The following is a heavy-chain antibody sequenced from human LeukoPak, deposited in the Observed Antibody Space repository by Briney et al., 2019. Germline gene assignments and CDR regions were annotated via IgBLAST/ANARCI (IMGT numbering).Heavy chain of an antibody. V-gene: IGHV3-9*01. CDR2: ISWNSGSI. CDR3: AKGYDFWSGYYNY. D-gene: IGHD3-3*01. CDR1: GFIFNNYA. J-gene: IGHJ4*02. Sequence: GGSLRLSCAGSGFIFNNYAMHWVRQAPGKGLEWVSGISWNSGSIGYADSVKGRFTISRDNAKNSLYLQMNSLRAEDTALYYCAKGYDFWSGYYNYWGQGTLVTVSS.